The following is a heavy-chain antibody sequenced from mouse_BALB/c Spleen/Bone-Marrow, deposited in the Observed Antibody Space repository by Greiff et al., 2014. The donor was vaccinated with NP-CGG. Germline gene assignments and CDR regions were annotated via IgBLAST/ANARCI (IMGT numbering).Heavy chain of an antibody. CDR1: GFNIKDTY. Sequence: VQLKQSGAELVKPGASVKLSCTASGFNIKDTYMHWVKQRPEQGPEWIGRIDPANGNTKYDPKFQGKATITADTSSNTAYLQLSSPTSEDIAVYYCARWEYYAMDYWGQGTSVTVSS. CDR3: ARWEYYAMDY. D-gene: IGHD4-1*01. V-gene: IGHV14-3*02. J-gene: IGHJ4*01. CDR2: IDPANGNT.